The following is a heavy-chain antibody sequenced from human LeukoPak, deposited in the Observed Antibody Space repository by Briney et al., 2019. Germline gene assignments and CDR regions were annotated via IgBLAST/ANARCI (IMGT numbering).Heavy chain of an antibody. Sequence: GRSLRLSCAAAGFTFSSNAMSWVRQAPGKGLEWFSVISSSGGFTYYADSVKGRFTISRDNSKNTLYLQMNSLRAEDTAVYYCAKDDYDGNSGPIDYWGQGTLVTVSS. CDR3: AKDDYDGNSGPIDY. CDR2: ISSSGGFT. V-gene: IGHV3-23*01. D-gene: IGHD4-23*01. CDR1: GFTFSSNA. J-gene: IGHJ4*01.